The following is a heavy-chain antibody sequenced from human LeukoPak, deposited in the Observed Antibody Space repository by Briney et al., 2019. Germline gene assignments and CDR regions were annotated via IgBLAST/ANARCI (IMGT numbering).Heavy chain of an antibody. CDR1: GITLSNYA. Sequence: GGSLRRSSAVSGITLSNYAMTWVRHPPGKGLEWVAGISSSGGGTNYADSVKGRFTISRDNAKNTLYLQMTSLRAADTAVYYCAKRMGGLRYGFHALTTGGYFDFWGQGTLVTVSS. V-gene: IGHV3-23*01. CDR3: AKRMGGLRYGFHALTTGGYFDF. D-gene: IGHD3-9*01. CDR2: ISSSGGGT. J-gene: IGHJ4*02.